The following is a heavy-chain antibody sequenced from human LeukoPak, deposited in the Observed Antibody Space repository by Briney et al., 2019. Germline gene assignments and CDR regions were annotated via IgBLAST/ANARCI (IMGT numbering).Heavy chain of an antibody. D-gene: IGHD2-15*01. CDR2: ISGSGGST. V-gene: IGHV3-23*01. J-gene: IGHJ4*02. Sequence: PGGSLRLSCAASGFTFSSYAMSWVRQAPGKGLEWVSAISGSGGSTYYADSVKGRFTISRDNSKNTLYLQMNSLRAEDTAVYYCAKPEASYHSYASFDYWGQGTLVTVSS. CDR3: AKPEASYHSYASFDY. CDR1: GFTFSSYA.